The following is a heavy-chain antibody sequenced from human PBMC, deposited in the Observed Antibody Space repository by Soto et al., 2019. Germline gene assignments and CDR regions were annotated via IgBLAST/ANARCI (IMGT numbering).Heavy chain of an antibody. CDR3: ARGVNDDYIWGSYRPGYFDY. Sequence: QVQLVESGGGVVQPGRSLRLSCAASGFTFTNYAMHWVRQAPGKVLEWVAVIWYDGSNKYYQDSVKGRFPISRDNSKNTLYLQMNSLTAEDTAVYYCARGVNDDYIWGSYRPGYFDYWGQGTPVTVSS. J-gene: IGHJ4*02. CDR2: IWYDGSNK. V-gene: IGHV3-33*01. D-gene: IGHD3-16*02. CDR1: GFTFTNYA.